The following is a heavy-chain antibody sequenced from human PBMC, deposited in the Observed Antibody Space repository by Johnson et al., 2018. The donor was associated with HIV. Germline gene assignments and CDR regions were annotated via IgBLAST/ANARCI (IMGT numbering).Heavy chain of an antibody. CDR3: AKVRSSYGAFDI. CDR2: ISGSGGST. J-gene: IGHJ3*02. D-gene: IGHD5-18*01. V-gene: IGHV3-23*04. Sequence: VQLVESGGDLVQPGRSLRLSCTASGFTFSDYTMSWVRQAPGKGLEWVSAISGSGGSTYYADSVKGRFTISRDNSKNTLYLQMNSLRAEDTAVYYCAKVRSSYGAFDIWGQGTMVTVSS. CDR1: GFTFSDYT.